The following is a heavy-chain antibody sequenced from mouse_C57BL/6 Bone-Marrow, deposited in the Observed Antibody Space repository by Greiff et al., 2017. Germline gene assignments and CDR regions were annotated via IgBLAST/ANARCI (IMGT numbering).Heavy chain of an antibody. V-gene: IGHV14-4*01. CDR2: IDPENGDT. J-gene: IGHJ1*03. D-gene: IGHD1-1*01. CDR3: TPYYYGSSYGYFDV. Sequence: EVQLQQSGAELVRPGASVKLSCTASGFNIKDDYMHWVKQRPEQGLEWIGWIDPENGDTEYASKFQGKATITADTSSNTAYLQLSSLTSEDTAVYDGTPYYYGSSYGYFDVWGTGTTVTVSS. CDR1: GFNIKDDY.